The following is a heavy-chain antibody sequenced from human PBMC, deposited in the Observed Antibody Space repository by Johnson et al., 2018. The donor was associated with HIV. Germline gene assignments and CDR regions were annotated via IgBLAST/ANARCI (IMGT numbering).Heavy chain of an antibody. CDR3: AKDMSRVVTPWAVSFDI. V-gene: IGHV3-9*01. D-gene: IGHD4-23*01. Sequence: VQLVESGGGLVQPGGSPRLSCAVSGFTFDNFAMHWVRQAPGKGLEWVSSIRWDRGTIGYADSVKGRFTISRDNAKISLYLQMDRLRADATSVYYCAKDMSRVVTPWAVSFDIWVQGTIVTVSS. CDR1: GFTFDNFA. CDR2: IRWDRGTI. J-gene: IGHJ3*02.